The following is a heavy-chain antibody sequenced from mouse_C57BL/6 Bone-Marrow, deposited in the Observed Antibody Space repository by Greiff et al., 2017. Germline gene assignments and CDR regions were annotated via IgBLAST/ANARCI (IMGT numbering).Heavy chain of an antibody. V-gene: IGHV1-63*01. D-gene: IGHD1-1*01. J-gene: IGHJ3*01. Sequence: LVESGAELVRPGTSVKMSCKASGYTFTNYWIGWAKQRPGHGLEWIGDIYPGGGYTNYNEKFKGKATLTADKSSSTAYMQFSSLTSEDSAIYYWAREAYGSSYFAYWGQGTLVTVSA. CDR2: IYPGGGYT. CDR3: AREAYGSSYFAY. CDR1: GYTFTNYW.